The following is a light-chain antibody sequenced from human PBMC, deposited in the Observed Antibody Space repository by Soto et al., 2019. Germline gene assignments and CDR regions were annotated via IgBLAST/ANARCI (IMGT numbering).Light chain of an antibody. CDR2: GAS. Sequence: ETVMTQSPATLSMSPGERATLSCRASQSLNSDLAWYQQKPGQAPRLLIYGASTRATGIPGRFSGSGSGTEFTLTISSLQSKDFAVYYCQQYNSWPLTFGGGTRVDIK. CDR3: QQYNSWPLT. J-gene: IGKJ4*01. CDR1: QSLNSD. V-gene: IGKV3-15*01.